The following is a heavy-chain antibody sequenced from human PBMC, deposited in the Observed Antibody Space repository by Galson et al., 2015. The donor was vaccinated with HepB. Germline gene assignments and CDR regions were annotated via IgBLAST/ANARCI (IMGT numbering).Heavy chain of an antibody. Sequence: SLRLSCAASGFTLNFYAMHWVRQTPGKGLEWVAGVSYHGSDKFYADSVRGRFAIAKDNSKNTLYLQMNSLRDEDTALYHCARDRYSSSTDWYFDLWGRGTLVTVSS. CDR2: VSYHGSDK. D-gene: IGHD6-19*01. V-gene: IGHV3-30*09. J-gene: IGHJ2*01. CDR3: ARDRYSSSTDWYFDL. CDR1: GFTLNFYA.